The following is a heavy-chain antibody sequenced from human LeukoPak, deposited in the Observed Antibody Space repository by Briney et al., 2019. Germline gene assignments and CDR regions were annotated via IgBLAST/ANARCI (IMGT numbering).Heavy chain of an antibody. CDR2: IYYSGST. D-gene: IGHD4-17*01. J-gene: IGHJ6*03. CDR1: GGSISSSSYY. V-gene: IGHV4-39*07. CDR3: ARRYGDYHDRYYYYYYMDV. Sequence: SETLSLTCTVSGGSISSSSYYWGWIRQPPGKGLEWIGSIYYSGSTYYNPSLKSRVTISVDTSKNQFSLKLGSVTAADTAVYYCARRYGDYHDRYYYYYYMDVWGKGTTVTVSS.